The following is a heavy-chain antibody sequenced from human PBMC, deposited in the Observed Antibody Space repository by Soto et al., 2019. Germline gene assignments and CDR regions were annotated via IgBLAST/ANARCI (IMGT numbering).Heavy chain of an antibody. Sequence: EMQLLESGGGLVQPGGSLRLSCVASGFPFSSYAMSWVHQTPGQGLEWVSGISGSGGRTYYADSVKGRFTISRDNSNNTLSLQMHILRGEDTAVDFCAKGGYYSLFDIWGQGTMVTVSA. D-gene: IGHD3-16*01. CDR1: GFPFSSYA. CDR2: ISGSGGRT. J-gene: IGHJ3*02. CDR3: AKGGYYSLFDI. V-gene: IGHV3-23*01.